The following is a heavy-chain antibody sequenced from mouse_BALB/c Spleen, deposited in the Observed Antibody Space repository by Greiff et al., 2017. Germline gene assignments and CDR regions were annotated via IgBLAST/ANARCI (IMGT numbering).Heavy chain of an antibody. V-gene: IGHV5-12-1*01. D-gene: IGHD2-14*01. CDR1: GFAFSSYD. J-gene: IGHJ2*01. CDR3: ARDRYGDY. CDR2: ISSGGGST. Sequence: EVQLQESGGGLVKPGGSLKLSCAASGFAFSSYDMSWVRQTPEKRLEWVAYISSGGGSTYYPDTVKGRFTISRDNAKNTLYLQMSSLKSEDTAMYYCARDRYGDYWGQGTTLTVSS.